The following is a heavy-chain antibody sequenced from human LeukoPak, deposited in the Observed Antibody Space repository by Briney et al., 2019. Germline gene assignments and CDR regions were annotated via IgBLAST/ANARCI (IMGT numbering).Heavy chain of an antibody. Sequence: SETLSLTCAVYGGSFSGYYWSWIRQPPGKGLEWIGEINHSGSTNYNPSLKSRVTISVDTSKNQFSLKLNSVTAADTAVYYCASFYCSGGSCYQYFSYYYMDVWGKGTTVTIS. CDR1: GGSFSGYY. CDR2: INHSGST. CDR3: ASFYCSGGSCYQYFSYYYMDV. D-gene: IGHD2-15*01. V-gene: IGHV4-34*01. J-gene: IGHJ6*03.